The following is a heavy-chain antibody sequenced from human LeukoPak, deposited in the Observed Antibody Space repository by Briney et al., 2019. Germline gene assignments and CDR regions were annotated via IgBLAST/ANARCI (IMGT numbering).Heavy chain of an antibody. CDR3: VRDHASSNDY. CDR1: GYTFTDYY. V-gene: IGHV1-2*02. J-gene: IGHJ4*02. Sequence: GASVKVSCKASGYTFTDYYIHCVRQAPGQGLEWMGWIGPKNGDTHYAQKFQGRLTMTRDTSITTAFIELSRLTSDDTAVYYCVRDHASSNDYWGQGTLVTVSS. D-gene: IGHD3-16*01. CDR2: IGPKNGDT.